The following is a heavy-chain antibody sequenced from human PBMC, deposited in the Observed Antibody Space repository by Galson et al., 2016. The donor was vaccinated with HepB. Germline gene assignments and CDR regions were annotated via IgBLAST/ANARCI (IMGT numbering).Heavy chain of an antibody. CDR2: MSYDGTNR. J-gene: IGHJ5*02. D-gene: IGHD3-22*01. Sequence: SLRLSCAASGFTFSSFSLHWVRQSPGKGLEWVAVMSYDGTNRLYADSVRGRFTISRDNSKNTLYLLMTSLRPEDTATYYCTRDPSGNYYPNWFDPWGQGTLVTVSS. CDR3: TRDPSGNYYPNWFDP. CDR1: GFTFSSFS. V-gene: IGHV3-30-3*01.